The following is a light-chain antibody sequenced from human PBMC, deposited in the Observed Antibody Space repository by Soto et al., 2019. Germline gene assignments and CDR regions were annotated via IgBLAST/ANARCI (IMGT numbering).Light chain of an antibody. CDR3: QYIYSTPRIYT. CDR1: QRISSY. CDR2: AAS. V-gene: IGKV1-39*01. Sequence: DIQMTQSPSSLSASVGDRVTITCRASQRISSYLNWYQQKPGKAPKLLIYAASSLQSVVPSRFSCSGSGSDLTITISSLQLEDFASYYFQYIYSTPRIYTFGQGTKLEIK. J-gene: IGKJ2*01.